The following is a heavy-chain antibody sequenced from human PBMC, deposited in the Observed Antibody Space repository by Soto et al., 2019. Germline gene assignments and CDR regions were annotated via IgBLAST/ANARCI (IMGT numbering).Heavy chain of an antibody. J-gene: IGHJ6*02. Sequence: VQLLESGGGLVQPGGSLRLSCAASGFTFSSYAMSWVRQAPGKGLEWVSAISGSGGSTYYADSVKGRFTISRDDSKKTLYRQMNSLRAEDTAVYYCAKGASVVVPAAMLGLMDVWGQGTTVTVSS. CDR2: ISGSGGST. CDR1: GFTFSSYA. V-gene: IGHV3-23*01. CDR3: AKGASVVVPAAMLGLMDV. D-gene: IGHD2-2*01.